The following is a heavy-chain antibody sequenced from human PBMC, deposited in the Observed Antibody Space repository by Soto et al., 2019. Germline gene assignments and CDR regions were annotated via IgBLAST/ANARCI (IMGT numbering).Heavy chain of an antibody. CDR3: ARHGYGSSTSCRSDNWFDP. D-gene: IGHD2-2*01. Sequence: ASETLSLTCTVSGGSISSYYWSWIRQPPGKGLEWIGYIYYSGSTNYNPSLKSRVTISVDTSKNQFSLKLSSVTAADTAVYYCARHGYGSSTSCRSDNWFDPWGQGTLVTVSS. J-gene: IGHJ5*02. CDR2: IYYSGST. CDR1: GGSISSYY. V-gene: IGHV4-59*08.